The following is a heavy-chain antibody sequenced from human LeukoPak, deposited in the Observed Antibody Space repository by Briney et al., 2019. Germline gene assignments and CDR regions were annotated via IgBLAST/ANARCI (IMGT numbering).Heavy chain of an antibody. CDR3: ARGHCSGGSCYRKALDY. Sequence: SEALSLTCAVYGGSFSGYYWSWIRQPPGKGLEWIGEINHSGSTNYNPSLKSRVTISVDTSKNQFSLKLSSVTAADTAVYYCARGHCSGGSCYRKALDYWGQGTLVTVSS. CDR1: GGSFSGYY. V-gene: IGHV4-34*01. J-gene: IGHJ4*02. CDR2: INHSGST. D-gene: IGHD2-15*01.